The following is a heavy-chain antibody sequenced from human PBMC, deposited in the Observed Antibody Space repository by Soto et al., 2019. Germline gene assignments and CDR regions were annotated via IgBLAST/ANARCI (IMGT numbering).Heavy chain of an antibody. J-gene: IGHJ5*02. Sequence: QVHLVQSGVEVKTPVASVKVSCQASGYTFFTYDISWVRQAPGQGLEWMGWISTYSGYTKYAQKFQGRVTMTTDTSTTTAYLGLRSLRSDDTAVYYCARHHGPTTSENWFDPWGQGTLVTVSS. CDR2: ISTYSGYT. CDR1: GYTFFTYD. D-gene: IGHD5-12*01. V-gene: IGHV1-18*01. CDR3: ARHHGPTTSENWFDP.